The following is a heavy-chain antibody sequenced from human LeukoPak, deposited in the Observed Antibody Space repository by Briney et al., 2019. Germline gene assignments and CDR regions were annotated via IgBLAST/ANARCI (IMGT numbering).Heavy chain of an antibody. CDR1: GFTFSSYW. CDR3: ANIPTGYCSSTSCSEEFDY. J-gene: IGHJ4*02. CDR2: ITPDGSTT. D-gene: IGHD2-2*01. V-gene: IGHV3-74*01. Sequence: HPGGSLRLSCAASGFTFSSYWMLWVRQAPGKGLVWVSRITPDGSTTRYADSVKGRFTISRDNSKNTLYLQMNSLRAEDTAVYYCANIPTGYCSSTSCSEEFDYWGQGTLVTVSS.